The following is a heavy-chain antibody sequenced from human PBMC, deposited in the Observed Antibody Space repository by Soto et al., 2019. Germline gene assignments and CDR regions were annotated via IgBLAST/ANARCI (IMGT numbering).Heavy chain of an antibody. CDR1: GFSLSTSGGG. Sequence: QITLKESGPTLVKPTQTLTLTCTSSGFSLSTSGGGVGWIRQPPGKALEWLALIYWDDDKRYSPSLKSRLTITKDTSKNQVVLTMTNMDPVDTATYYCAHSLIGYYYDSSGSNWFDPWGQGTLVTVSS. V-gene: IGHV2-5*02. CDR3: AHSLIGYYYDSSGSNWFDP. CDR2: IYWDDDK. D-gene: IGHD3-22*01. J-gene: IGHJ5*02.